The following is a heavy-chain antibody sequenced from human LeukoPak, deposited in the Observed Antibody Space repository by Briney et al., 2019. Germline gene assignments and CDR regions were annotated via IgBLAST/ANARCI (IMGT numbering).Heavy chain of an antibody. CDR2: ISSSSSYI. J-gene: IGHJ6*02. CDR1: GFTFSDYY. CDR3: AMLVDYYYGMDV. V-gene: IGHV3-11*06. Sequence: RGGSLRLSCAASGFTFSDYYMSWIRQAPGKGLEWVSSISSSSSYIYYADSVEGRFTISRDNAKSSLYLQMNSLRAEDTAVYYCAMLVDYYYGMDVWGQGTTVTVSS. D-gene: IGHD6-13*01.